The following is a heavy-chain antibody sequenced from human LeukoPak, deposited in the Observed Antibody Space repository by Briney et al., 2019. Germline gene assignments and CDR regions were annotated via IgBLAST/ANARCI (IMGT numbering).Heavy chain of an antibody. CDR2: IYYSGST. CDR3: ARDRDSNYYYYMDV. Sequence: SETLSLTCTVSGGSISSGGYYWSWIRLHPGKGLEWIGYIYYSGSTYYNPSLKSRVTISVDTSKNQFSLKLSSVTAADTAVYYCARDRDSNYYYYMDVWGKGTTVTVSS. V-gene: IGHV4-31*03. CDR1: GGSISSGGYY. J-gene: IGHJ6*03.